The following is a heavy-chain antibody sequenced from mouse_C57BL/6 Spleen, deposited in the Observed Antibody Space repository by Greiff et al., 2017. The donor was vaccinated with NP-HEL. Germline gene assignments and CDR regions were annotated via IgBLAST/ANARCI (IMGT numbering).Heavy chain of an antibody. D-gene: IGHD1-1*01. V-gene: IGHV1-64*01. CDR1: GYTFTSYW. J-gene: IGHJ3*01. CDR2: IHPNSGST. CDR3: ARGEVYYYGSSYDFFAY. Sequence: QVQLQQPGAELVKPGASVKLSCKASGYTFTSYWMHWVKQRPGQGLEWIGMIHPNSGSTNYNEKFKSKATLTVDKSSSTAYMQLSSLTSEDSAVYYCARGEVYYYGSSYDFFAYWGQGTLVTVSA.